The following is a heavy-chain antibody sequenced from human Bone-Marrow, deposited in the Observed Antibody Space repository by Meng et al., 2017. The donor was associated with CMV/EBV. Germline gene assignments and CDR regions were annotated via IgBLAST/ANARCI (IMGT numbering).Heavy chain of an antibody. V-gene: IGHV3-30*02. J-gene: IGHJ4*02. CDR1: GFTFSSYG. Sequence: GGSLRLSCAASGFTFSSYGMHWVRQAPGKGLEWVAFIRYDGSNKYYADSVKGRFTISRDNSKNTLYLQMNSLRADDTAVYYCARVIAAADFIDYWGQGTLVTVSS. CDR3: ARVIAAADFIDY. CDR2: IRYDGSNK. D-gene: IGHD6-13*01.